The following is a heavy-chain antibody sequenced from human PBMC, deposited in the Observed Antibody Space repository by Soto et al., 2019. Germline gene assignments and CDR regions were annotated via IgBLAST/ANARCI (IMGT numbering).Heavy chain of an antibody. J-gene: IGHJ4*02. CDR2: IIPIFGTA. CDR3: ARIKTDYDSGGGFAY. Sequence: SVKVSCKASGGTFSSYAISWVRQAPGQGLEWMGGIIPIFGTANYAQKFQGRVTITADKSTSTAYMELSRLRSDDTAVYYCARIKTDYDSGGGFAYWGQGARVTVSS. CDR1: GGTFSSYA. V-gene: IGHV1-69*06. D-gene: IGHD3-22*01.